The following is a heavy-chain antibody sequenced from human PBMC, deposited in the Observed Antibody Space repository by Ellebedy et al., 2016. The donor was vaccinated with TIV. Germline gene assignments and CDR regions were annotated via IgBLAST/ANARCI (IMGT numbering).Heavy chain of an antibody. J-gene: IGHJ4*02. V-gene: IGHV3-11*01. CDR2: ISYSGDLM. CDR3: ARLGVIAAAGASDY. D-gene: IGHD6-13*01. CDR1: GFTFSGYY. Sequence: PGGSLRLSCAASGFTFSGYYMSWFRHAPGKGPEWVSYISYSGDLMYYADSVKGRFTTSRDNAENSLYLQMNSLRAEDTAVYYCARLGVIAAAGASDYWGQGTLVIVSS.